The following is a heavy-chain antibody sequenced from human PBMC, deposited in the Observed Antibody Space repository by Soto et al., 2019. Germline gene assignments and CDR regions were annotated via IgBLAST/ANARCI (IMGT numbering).Heavy chain of an antibody. Sequence: ASVKVSCKASGGTFSSYSISWVRQAPGQGLEWMGRIIPILNTANYAQKFQGRVTITADKSTSTAYMELSSLRSEDTAVYYCAQGPTIYVFDSWAQGTMVTVSS. V-gene: IGHV1-69*08. CDR1: GGTFSSYS. D-gene: IGHD3-9*01. CDR3: AQGPTIYVFDS. CDR2: IIPILNTA. J-gene: IGHJ3*02.